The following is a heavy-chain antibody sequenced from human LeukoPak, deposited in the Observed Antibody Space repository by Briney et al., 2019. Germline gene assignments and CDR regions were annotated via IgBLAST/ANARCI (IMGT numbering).Heavy chain of an antibody. CDR3: AREITMTVGGGAFDI. V-gene: IGHV4-59*01. D-gene: IGHD3-22*01. CDR1: GGSISSYN. J-gene: IGHJ3*02. CDR2: IYYTGST. Sequence: SETPSLTSTVSGGSISSYNLTWIPRPPRKGLEGIGYIYYTGSTNYNPSLKSRVTISVDTSNNQFSLKLTSVTAADTAVYYCAREITMTVGGGAFDIWGQGTMVTVSS.